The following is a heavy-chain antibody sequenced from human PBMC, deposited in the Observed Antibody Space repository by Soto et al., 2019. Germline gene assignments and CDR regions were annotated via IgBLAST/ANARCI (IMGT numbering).Heavy chain of an antibody. Sequence: SETLSITCTVSGGSISSGVYYWSWIRQHPGKGLEWIGYIYYSGSTYYNPSLKSRVIISVDTSKNQFSLKLSSVTAADTAVYYCARDVTVTGPGWGRASEYWGQGTRVTGSS. V-gene: IGHV4-31*03. CDR2: IYYSGST. CDR3: ARDVTVTGPGWGRASEY. CDR1: GGSISSGVYY. J-gene: IGHJ4*02. D-gene: IGHD6-19*01.